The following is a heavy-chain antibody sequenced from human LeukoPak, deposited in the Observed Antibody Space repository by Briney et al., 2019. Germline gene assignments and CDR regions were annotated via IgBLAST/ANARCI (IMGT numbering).Heavy chain of an antibody. Sequence: GGSLRLSCAATGFTFSSDAMSWVRQAPGKGLEWVSVIGGGGRSTYYADSVKGRFTISRDNSKNTLYLQMDSLRAEDTAVYYCAKGPGGYYPYCMDVWGKGTTVTVSS. J-gene: IGHJ6*03. CDR1: GFTFSSDA. V-gene: IGHV3-23*01. D-gene: IGHD3-3*01. CDR3: AKGPGGYYPYCMDV. CDR2: IGGGGRST.